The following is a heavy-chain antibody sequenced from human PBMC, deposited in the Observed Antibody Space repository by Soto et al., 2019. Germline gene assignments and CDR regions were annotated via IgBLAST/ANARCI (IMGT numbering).Heavy chain of an antibody. J-gene: IGHJ6*03. D-gene: IGHD6-6*01. CDR2: IYSGGST. V-gene: IGHV3-66*01. Sequence: GGSLRLSCAASGFTVSSNYMSWVRQAPGKGLEWVSVIYSGGSTYYADSVKGRFTISRDNSKNTLYLQMNSLRAEDTAVYYCARDRRSKAARPDYYYMDVWGKGTTVTVSS. CDR3: ARDRRSKAARPDYYYMDV. CDR1: GFTVSSNY.